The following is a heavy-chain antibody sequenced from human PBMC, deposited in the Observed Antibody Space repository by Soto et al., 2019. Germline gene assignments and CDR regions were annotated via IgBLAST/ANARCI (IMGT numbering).Heavy chain of an antibody. CDR2: IYYSGFT. CDR1: GGSITSGGYY. V-gene: IGHV4-31*03. J-gene: IGHJ5*02. CDR3: ARSVFP. Sequence: QVQLQESGPGLVKPSQTLSLTCTVSGGSITSGGYYWSWIRQHPGRGLEWIGYIYYSGFTYYNPSPXRRXTISVDTSKNQFSLKLSSVTAADTAVYYCARSVFPWGQGTLVTVSS.